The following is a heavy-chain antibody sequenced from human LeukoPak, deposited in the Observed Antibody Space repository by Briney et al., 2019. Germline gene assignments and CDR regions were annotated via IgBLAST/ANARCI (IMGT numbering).Heavy chain of an antibody. Sequence: SETLSLTCTVSGGSISSYYWSWIRQPPGKGLEWIGYIYYSGSTNYNPSLKSRVTISVDTSKNQFSLKLSSVTAADTAVYYCAREYDFWSGDDAFDIWGQGTMVTVSS. J-gene: IGHJ3*02. CDR1: GGSISSYY. D-gene: IGHD3-3*01. V-gene: IGHV4-59*01. CDR2: IYYSGST. CDR3: AREYDFWSGDDAFDI.